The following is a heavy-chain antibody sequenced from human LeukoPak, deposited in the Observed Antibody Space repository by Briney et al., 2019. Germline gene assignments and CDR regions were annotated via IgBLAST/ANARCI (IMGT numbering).Heavy chain of an antibody. Sequence: GGSLRLSCAASGFTFSDYYMSWIRQAPGKGLEWVSYISSSGSTIYYADSVKGRFTISRDNAKNSLYLQMNSLRAEDTGVYYCARDFRYSSGQDYYYDYYMDVWGKGTTVTVSS. J-gene: IGHJ6*03. CDR2: ISSSGSTI. V-gene: IGHV3-11*01. CDR1: GFTFSDYY. CDR3: ARDFRYSSGQDYYYDYYMDV. D-gene: IGHD6-19*01.